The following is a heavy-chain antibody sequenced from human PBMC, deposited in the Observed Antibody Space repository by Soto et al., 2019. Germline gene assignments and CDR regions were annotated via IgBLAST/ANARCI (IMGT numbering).Heavy chain of an antibody. CDR2: INHSGST. D-gene: IGHD3-9*01. CDR3: ARYDILTGIGFDP. Sequence: SETLSLTCAVYGGSFSGYYWSWIRQPPGKGLEWIGEINHSGSTNYNPSLKSRVTISVDTSKNQFSLKLSSVTAADTAVYYCARYDILTGIGFDPWGQGTLVTVSS. CDR1: GGSFSGYY. J-gene: IGHJ5*02. V-gene: IGHV4-34*01.